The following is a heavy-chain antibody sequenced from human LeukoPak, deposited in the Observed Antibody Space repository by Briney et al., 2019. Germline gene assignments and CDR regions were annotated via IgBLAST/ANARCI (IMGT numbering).Heavy chain of an antibody. CDR3: ARAQVGAPTDL. CDR1: GFTLTNYA. Sequence: GGSLRLSCEASGFTLTNYAMYWVRHAAGKGLVWVSRVQSDGSGTMYADSVMGRFTISRDDAKNTLYLEMNSLTAEDTAVYYCARAQVGAPTDLWGQGTLVTVSS. CDR2: VQSDGSGT. J-gene: IGHJ5*02. V-gene: IGHV3-74*03. D-gene: IGHD1-26*01.